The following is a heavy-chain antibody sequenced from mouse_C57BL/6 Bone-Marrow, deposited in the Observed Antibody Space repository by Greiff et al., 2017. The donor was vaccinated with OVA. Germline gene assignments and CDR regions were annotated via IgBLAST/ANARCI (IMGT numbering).Heavy chain of an antibody. CDR2: ISSGGSYT. D-gene: IGHD3-2*02. J-gene: IGHJ3*01. Sequence: EVKVVESGGDLVKPGGSLKLSCAASGFTFSSYGMSWVRQTPDKRLEWVATISSGGSYTYYPDSVKGRFTISRDNAKNTLYLQMSSLKSEDTAMYYCARRTVFSGAWFAYWGQGTLVTVSA. CDR1: GFTFSSYG. V-gene: IGHV5-6*02. CDR3: ARRTVFSGAWFAY.